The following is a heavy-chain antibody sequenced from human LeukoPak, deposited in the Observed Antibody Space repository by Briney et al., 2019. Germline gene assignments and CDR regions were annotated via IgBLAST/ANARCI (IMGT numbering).Heavy chain of an antibody. D-gene: IGHD4-17*01. Sequence: YPSETLSLTCTVSGGSISSSSYYWGWIRQPPGKGLEWIGNIYYSGSTYYSPSLKSRVTMSVDTSKNQFSLKLSSVTAADTAVYYCARANGYGDYDYWGQGTLVTVSS. V-gene: IGHV4-39*07. J-gene: IGHJ4*02. CDR2: IYYSGST. CDR3: ARANGYGDYDY. CDR1: GGSISSSSYY.